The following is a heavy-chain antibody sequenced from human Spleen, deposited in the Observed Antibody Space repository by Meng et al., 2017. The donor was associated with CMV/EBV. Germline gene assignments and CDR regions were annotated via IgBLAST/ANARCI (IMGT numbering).Heavy chain of an antibody. J-gene: IGHJ3*02. CDR3: ARDVEQWLGGGAFDI. CDR2: ISYDGSNK. D-gene: IGHD6-19*01. CDR1: GFTFSSYA. V-gene: IGHV3-30-3*01. Sequence: GESLKISCAASGFTFSSYAMHWVRQAPGKGLEWVAVISYDGSNKYYADSVKGRFTISRDNSKNTLYLQMNSLRAEDTAVYYCARDVEQWLGGGAFDIWGQGTMVTVSS.